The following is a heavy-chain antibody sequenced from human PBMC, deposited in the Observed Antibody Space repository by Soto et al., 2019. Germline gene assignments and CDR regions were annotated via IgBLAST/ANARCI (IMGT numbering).Heavy chain of an antibody. CDR1: GGSFSGYY. Sequence: SETLSLTCAVYGGSFSGYYWSWIRQPPGRGLYCIGEINHSGSTNYIPSLKSRVTISVDTSKNHFSLKLSSVTAADTAVYYFARGKPLTIFGVVITNWFDPWGQGTLVTVSS. D-gene: IGHD3-3*01. CDR2: INHSGST. J-gene: IGHJ5*02. V-gene: IGHV4-34*01. CDR3: ARGKPLTIFGVVITNWFDP.